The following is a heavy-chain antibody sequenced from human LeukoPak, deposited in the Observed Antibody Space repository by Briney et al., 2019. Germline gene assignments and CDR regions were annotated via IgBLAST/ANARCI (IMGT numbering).Heavy chain of an antibody. CDR1: GFTFSRYW. J-gene: IGHJ4*02. CDR2: INSDGSST. Sequence: GGSLRLSCAASGFTFSRYWMHWVRQAPGKGLVWVSRINSDGSSTSYADSVKGRFTISRDNAKNTLYLLMNSLRAEDTAVYYCARDRRVIGPIEYWGQGTLVTVSS. V-gene: IGHV3-74*01. D-gene: IGHD2-21*01. CDR3: ARDRRVIGPIEY.